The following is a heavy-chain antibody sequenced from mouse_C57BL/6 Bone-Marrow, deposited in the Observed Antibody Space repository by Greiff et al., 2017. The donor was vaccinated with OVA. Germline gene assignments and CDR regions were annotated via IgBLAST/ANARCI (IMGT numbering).Heavy chain of an antibody. CDR2: ISNGGGST. J-gene: IGHJ4*01. CDR3: ARSGRGVDY. Sequence: DVMLVESGGGLVQPGGSLKLSCAASGFTFSDYYMYWVRQTPEKRLEWVAYISNGGGSTYYPDTVKGRFTISRDNAKNTLYLQMSRLKSEDTAMYYCARSGRGVDYWGQGTSVTVSS. CDR1: GFTFSDYY. V-gene: IGHV5-12*01.